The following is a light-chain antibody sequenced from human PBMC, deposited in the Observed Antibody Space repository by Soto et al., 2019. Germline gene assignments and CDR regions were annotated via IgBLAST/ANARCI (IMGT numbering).Light chain of an antibody. J-gene: IGKJ1*01. Sequence: IVLTQSPATLSVSPGERATLSCRASQSVSSYLAWYQQKPGQAPRLLIYDASNRATGIPARFSGSGSGTDFTLTISSLEPEDFAVYYCQQRSNWLETFGQGTKVDIK. CDR1: QSVSSY. CDR2: DAS. V-gene: IGKV3-11*01. CDR3: QQRSNWLET.